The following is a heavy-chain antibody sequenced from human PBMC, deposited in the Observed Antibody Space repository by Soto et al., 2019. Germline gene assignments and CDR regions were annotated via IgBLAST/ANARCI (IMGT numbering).Heavy chain of an antibody. V-gene: IGHV4-31*03. CDR2: IYYSGST. J-gene: IGHJ5*02. CDR1: GVSISSGGYY. D-gene: IGHD3-3*01. CDR3: ARALTDFNWFDP. Sequence: SETLSLTCTVSGVSISSGGYYWSWIRQHPGKGLEWIGYIYYSGSTYYNPSLKSRVTISVDTSKNQFSLKLSSVTAADTAVYYCARALTDFNWFDPWGQGTLVTVSS.